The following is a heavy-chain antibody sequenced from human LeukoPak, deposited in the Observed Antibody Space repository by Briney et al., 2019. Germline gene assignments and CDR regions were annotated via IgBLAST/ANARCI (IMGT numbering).Heavy chain of an antibody. CDR1: GGSISSGGYS. CDR3: ARSRYCSSTSCSTNWFDP. CDR2: IYYSGST. D-gene: IGHD2-2*01. V-gene: IGHV4-30-2*01. J-gene: IGHJ5*02. Sequence: PSQTLSLTCAVSGGSISSGGYSWSWIRQPPGKGLEWIGYIYYSGSTNYNPSLKSRVTISVDTSKNQFSLKLSSVTAADTAVYYCARSRYCSSTSCSTNWFDPWGQGTLVTVSS.